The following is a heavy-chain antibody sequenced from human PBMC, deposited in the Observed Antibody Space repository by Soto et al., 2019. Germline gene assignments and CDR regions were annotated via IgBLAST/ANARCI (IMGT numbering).Heavy chain of an antibody. J-gene: IGHJ4*02. Sequence: QVQLVESGGGVVKPGRSLRLSCAASGFTFSSYAMHWVRQAPGKGLEWVAVISYDGSNKYYGDSVKGRFTISRDNSKNTLYLQMNSLRAEDTAVYYCARYKPFGIQLQPLRYWGQGTLVSVSS. V-gene: IGHV3-30*04. CDR3: ARYKPFGIQLQPLRY. CDR1: GFTFSSYA. CDR2: ISYDGSNK. D-gene: IGHD5-18*01.